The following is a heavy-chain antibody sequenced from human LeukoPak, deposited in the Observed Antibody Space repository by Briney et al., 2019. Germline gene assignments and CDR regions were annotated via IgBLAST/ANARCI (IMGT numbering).Heavy chain of an antibody. CDR2: IIPILGLA. V-gene: IGHV1-69*02. CDR3: ARVGYRYCSSTSCYKDYMDV. Sequence: SVKVSCKASVCTFSSYTISWVRQAPGQGLEWMGRIIPILGLANYAQKSQGRVTITADKSTSTAYMELSSLRSEDTAVYYCARVGYRYCSSTSCYKDYMDVWGKGTTVTVSS. D-gene: IGHD2-2*02. J-gene: IGHJ6*03. CDR1: VCTFSSYT.